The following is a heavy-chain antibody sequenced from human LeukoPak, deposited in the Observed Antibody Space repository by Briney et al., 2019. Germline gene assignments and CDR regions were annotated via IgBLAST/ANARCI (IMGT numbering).Heavy chain of an antibody. CDR3: ARGHRSSSAYHSNAMDV. V-gene: IGHV4-61*01. J-gene: IGHJ6*02. Sequence: SETLSLTCTVSGGFISSGSYWWSWIRQHPEKGLEWIGYVYYNPSLKSRVSISVDTSKNQLSLTLTSVTAADTAVYYCARGHRSSSAYHSNAMDVWGQGTTVTVSS. D-gene: IGHD1-14*01. CDR2: V. CDR1: GGFISSGSYW.